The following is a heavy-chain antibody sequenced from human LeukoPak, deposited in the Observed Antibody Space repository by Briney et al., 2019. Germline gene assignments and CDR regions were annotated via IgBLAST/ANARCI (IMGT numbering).Heavy chain of an antibody. J-gene: IGHJ6*02. CDR1: GGSFTNYF. V-gene: IGHV4-34*01. D-gene: IGHD3-22*01. Sequence: SETLSLTCDASGGSFTNYFWTWIRQSPGKGLEWIGEINDYTTNTNYNPSLNSRVSISLEKSKNQFSLELRSVTAADTAVYYCARGRIAKIVVVHSFHYGMDVWGQGTTVTVSS. CDR3: ARGRIAKIVVVHSFHYGMDV. CDR2: INDYTTNT.